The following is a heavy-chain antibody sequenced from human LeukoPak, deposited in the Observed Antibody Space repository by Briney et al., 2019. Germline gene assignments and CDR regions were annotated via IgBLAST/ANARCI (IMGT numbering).Heavy chain of an antibody. J-gene: IGHJ5*02. CDR2: IYYSGST. CDR3: ARRQLGLRYWFDP. CDR1: GGSISSSSYY. D-gene: IGHD3-9*01. Sequence: SETLSLTCTVSGGSISSSSYYWGWIRQPPGKGLEWIGSIYYSGSTYYNPSLKSRVTISVDTSKNQFSLKLSSVTAADTAVYYCARRQLGLRYWFDPWGQGTLVTVSS. V-gene: IGHV4-39*07.